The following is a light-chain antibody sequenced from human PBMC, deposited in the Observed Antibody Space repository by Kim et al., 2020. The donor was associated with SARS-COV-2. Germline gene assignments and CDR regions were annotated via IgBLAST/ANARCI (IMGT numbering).Light chain of an antibody. CDR2: SNN. J-gene: IGLJ1*01. CDR1: SSNIGSNT. V-gene: IGLV1-44*01. Sequence: ELTQPPSASGTPEQRVTISCSGSSSNIGSNTVNWYQQLPGTAPKLLIYSNNQRPSGVPDRFSGSKSGTSASLAISGLQSEDEADYYCAAWDDSLNGYVFGTGTKVTVL. CDR3: AAWDDSLNGYV.